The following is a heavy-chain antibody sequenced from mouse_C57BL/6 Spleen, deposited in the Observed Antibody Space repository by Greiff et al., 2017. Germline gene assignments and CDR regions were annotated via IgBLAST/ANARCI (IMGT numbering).Heavy chain of an antibody. Sequence: QVHVKQSGPELVKPGASVKISCKASGYSFTSYYIHWVKQRPGQGLEWIGWIYPGSGNTKYNEKFKGKATLTADTSSSTAYMQLSSLTSEDSAVYYCAREEDPRYFDVWGTGTTVTVSS. CDR3: AREEDPRYFDV. CDR1: GYSFTSYY. V-gene: IGHV1-66*01. CDR2: IYPGSGNT. J-gene: IGHJ1*03.